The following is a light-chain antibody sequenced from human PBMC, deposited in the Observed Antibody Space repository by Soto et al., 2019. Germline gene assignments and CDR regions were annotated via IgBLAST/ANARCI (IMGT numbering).Light chain of an antibody. CDR3: QQAESFPLT. CDR1: QFI. CDR2: AAS. Sequence: DLQMTQSPSSVSASVGDRVIITCRASQFISKLLIYAASRLHSGVPSRFSGSGSGTDFTLTISSLQPEDFGTYYCQQAESFPLTFGGGTRVEIK. J-gene: IGKJ4*01. V-gene: IGKV1D-12*01.